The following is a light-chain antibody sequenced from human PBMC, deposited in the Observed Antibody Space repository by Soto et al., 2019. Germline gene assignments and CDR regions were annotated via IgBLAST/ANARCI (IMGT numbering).Light chain of an antibody. V-gene: IGLV2-8*01. CDR1: SSDVGGYNY. Sequence: QSALTQPPSASGSPGQSVTISCTGTSSDVGGYNYVSWYQQHPGKTPKLMLYEVNKRPSGVPDRFSGSKSGNTASLTVSGLQAEDEADYYCSSFAGSNSVVFGGGTQLTVL. CDR2: EVN. CDR3: SSFAGSNSVV. J-gene: IGLJ2*01.